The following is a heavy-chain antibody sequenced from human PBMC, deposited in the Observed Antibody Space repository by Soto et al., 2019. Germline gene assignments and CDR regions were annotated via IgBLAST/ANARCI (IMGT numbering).Heavy chain of an antibody. D-gene: IGHD1-26*01. CDR3: AKAGELLPLADY. CDR1: GFTFSSYA. J-gene: IGHJ4*02. V-gene: IGHV3-23*01. Sequence: EVQLLESGGGLVQPGGSLRLSCAASGFTFSSYAMSWVRQAPGKGLEWVSAISGSGGSTYYAYSVKGRFTISRDNSKNTLYLQMDSLRAADTAVYYCAKAGELLPLADYWGQGTLVTVSS. CDR2: ISGSGGST.